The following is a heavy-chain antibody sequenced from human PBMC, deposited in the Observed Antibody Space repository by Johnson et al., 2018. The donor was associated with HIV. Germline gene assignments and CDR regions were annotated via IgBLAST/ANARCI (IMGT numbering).Heavy chain of an antibody. D-gene: IGHD3-10*01. CDR2: ISYDGSNK. CDR3: ARGALGSFDI. CDR1: GFTFSSYA. V-gene: IGHV3-30-3*01. Sequence: QMQLVESGGGVVQPGRSLRLSCAASGFTFSSYAMHWVRQAPGKGLEWVAVISYDGSNKYYADSVKGRFTISRDNAKNTVYLQMDSLRDEDMAVYYCARGALGSFDIWGQGTMVTVSA. J-gene: IGHJ3*02.